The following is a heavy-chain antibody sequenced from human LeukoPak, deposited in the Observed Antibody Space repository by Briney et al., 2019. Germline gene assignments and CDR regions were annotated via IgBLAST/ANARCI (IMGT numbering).Heavy chain of an antibody. Sequence: PGGSLRLSCAASGFTVSSNFMTWVRQAPGKGLEWVSVIYSGGSTYYVDSVKGRFTISRDNSKNTLYLQMNSLRAEDTALYYCANYMIRGGRNFDYWGQGTLVTVSS. D-gene: IGHD3-10*01. CDR2: IYSGGST. CDR3: ANYMIRGGRNFDY. V-gene: IGHV3-53*01. CDR1: GFTVSSNF. J-gene: IGHJ4*02.